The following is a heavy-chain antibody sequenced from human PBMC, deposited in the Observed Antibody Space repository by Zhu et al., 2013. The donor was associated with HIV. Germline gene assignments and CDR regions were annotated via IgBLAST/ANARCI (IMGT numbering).Heavy chain of an antibody. Sequence: QVQLVQSGAEVRKPGSAVKVSCKPSGGTLSNYAVNWVRQAPGQGPEWMGGIIPIFETPNYAQKFQGRVTMTADKSTNTAYMELRSLRSEDTAVYYCARSGYCSGAGCYRNYYYMDVVGEKGPRSPSH. J-gene: IGHJ6*03. V-gene: IGHV1-69*06. D-gene: IGHD2-2*02. CDR3: ARSGYCSGAGCYRNYYYMDV. CDR2: IIPIFETP. CDR1: GGTLSNYA.